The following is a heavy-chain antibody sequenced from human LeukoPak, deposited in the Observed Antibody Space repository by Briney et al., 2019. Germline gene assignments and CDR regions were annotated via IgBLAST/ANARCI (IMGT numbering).Heavy chain of an antibody. CDR2: IQTSGST. CDR3: AGDDQDYGANSAIWY. Sequence: KPPETLSPTCTVSGGSISRYYWSWIRQPAGKGLEWIGRIQTSGSTNYNPSLKSRIIMSVDTSKNQFSLKLTSVTAADTAVYYCAGDDQDYGANSAIWYWGQGTLVIVSS. D-gene: IGHD4-23*01. J-gene: IGHJ4*02. CDR1: GGSISRYY. V-gene: IGHV4-4*07.